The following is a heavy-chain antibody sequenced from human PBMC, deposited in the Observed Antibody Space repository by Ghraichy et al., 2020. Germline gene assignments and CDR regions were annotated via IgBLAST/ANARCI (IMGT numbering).Heavy chain of an antibody. J-gene: IGHJ5*02. CDR2: INVRNGDA. V-gene: IGHV1-3*01. CDR3: ARSIVVVPVANWFDP. CDR1: GYIFTSYG. Sequence: ASVKVSCKASGYIFTSYGMHWIRQAPGQSHEWMGWINVRNGDAKYLLKFQGRVTITRDTSANTAYMELSSLTSEDTAVYYCARSIVVVPVANWFDPWGQGTLVTVSS. D-gene: IGHD2-2*01.